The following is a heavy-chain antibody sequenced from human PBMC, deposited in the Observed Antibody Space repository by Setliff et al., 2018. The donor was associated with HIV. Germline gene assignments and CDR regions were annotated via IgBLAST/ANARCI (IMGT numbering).Heavy chain of an antibody. D-gene: IGHD3-9*01. CDR1: GGSISSYY. J-gene: IGHJ4*02. CDR3: VRNSFDYVEEE. Sequence: SETLSLTCTVSGGSISSYYWSWIRQPPGKGLEWIGYIYYSGSTYYNPSLKSLVTISVDTSKNQFSLKLSSVTAADTAVYYCVRNSFDYVEEEWGQGTQVTVSS. V-gene: IGHV4-59*12. CDR2: IYYSGST.